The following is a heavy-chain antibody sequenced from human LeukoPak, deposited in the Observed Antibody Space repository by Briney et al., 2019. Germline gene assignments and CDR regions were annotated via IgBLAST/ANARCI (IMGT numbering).Heavy chain of an antibody. CDR3: ARGESSYCSGGCYFAS. D-gene: IGHD2-21*02. J-gene: IGHJ5*01. Sequence: GGSLRLSCAASGFTFSSYGMHWVRQASGKGLEWVAYIQNDGSNEQYADSVKGRFSISRDSSKNILYLQMNSLRAEDTAVYYCARGESSYCSGGCYFASWGQGTLVTISS. CDR1: GFTFSSYG. CDR2: IQNDGSNE. V-gene: IGHV3-30*02.